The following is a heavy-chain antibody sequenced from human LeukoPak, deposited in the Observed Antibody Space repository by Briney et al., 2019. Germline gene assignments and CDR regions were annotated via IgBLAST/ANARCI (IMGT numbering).Heavy chain of an antibody. CDR1: GFTFSNYD. CDR2: IGATGDT. J-gene: IGHJ5*02. V-gene: IGHV3-13*01. D-gene: IGHD6-19*01. Sequence: GGSLRLSCAASGFTFSNYDMHWVRQASGGGLEWVSSIGATGDTYYSGSVQGRFTISRGNARNSLSLQMNSLRVGDTAVYYCARGKVSGWSNNWFDPWGQGTLVTVSS. CDR3: ARGKVSGWSNNWFDP.